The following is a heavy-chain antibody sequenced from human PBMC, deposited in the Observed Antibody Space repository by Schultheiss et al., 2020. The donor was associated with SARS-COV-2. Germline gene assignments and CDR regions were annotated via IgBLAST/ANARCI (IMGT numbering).Heavy chain of an antibody. Sequence: SETLSLTCRVSGGSISSYYWSWIRQHPGKGLEWIGYIYYSGSTYYNPSLKSRVTISVDTSKNQFSLKLSSVTAADTALYYCARSIAARLYGMDVWGQGTTVTVSS. V-gene: IGHV4-59*06. CDR3: ARSIAARLYGMDV. J-gene: IGHJ6*02. D-gene: IGHD6-6*01. CDR2: IYYSGST. CDR1: GGSISSYY.